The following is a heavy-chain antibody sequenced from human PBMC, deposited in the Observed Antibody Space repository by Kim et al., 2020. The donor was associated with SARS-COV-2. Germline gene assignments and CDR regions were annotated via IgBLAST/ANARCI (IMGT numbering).Heavy chain of an antibody. Sequence: GGSLRLSCAASGFTFSSYAMHWVRQAPGKGLEWVAVISYDGSNKYYADSVKGRFTISRDNSKNTLYLQMNSLRAEDTAVYYCARAPDFWSGYYDYWGQGT. J-gene: IGHJ4*02. V-gene: IGHV3-30-3*01. CDR2: ISYDGSNK. CDR3: ARAPDFWSGYYDY. CDR1: GFTFSSYA. D-gene: IGHD3-3*01.